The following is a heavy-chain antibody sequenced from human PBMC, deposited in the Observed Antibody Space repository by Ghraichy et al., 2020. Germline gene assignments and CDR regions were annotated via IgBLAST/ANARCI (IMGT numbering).Heavy chain of an antibody. J-gene: IGHJ6*02. CDR3: ASKRTTVTSEPNYYYYYGMDV. Sequence: ASVKVSCKASGYTFTSYYMHWVRQAPGQGLEWMGIINPSGGSTSYAQKFQGRVTMTRDTSTSTVYMELSSLRSEDTAVYYCASKRTTVTSEPNYYYYYGMDVWGQGTTVTVSS. CDR2: INPSGGST. D-gene: IGHD4-11*01. V-gene: IGHV1-46*01. CDR1: GYTFTSYY.